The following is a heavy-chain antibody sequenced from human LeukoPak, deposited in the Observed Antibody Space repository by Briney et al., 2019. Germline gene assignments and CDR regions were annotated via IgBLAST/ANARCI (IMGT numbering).Heavy chain of an antibody. J-gene: IGHJ6*02. D-gene: IGHD2-21*01. CDR3: ARSTVGVSYYYGMDV. CDR2: IYYSGST. V-gene: IGHV4-59*08. CDR1: GGSISSYY. Sequence: SETLSLTCTASGGSISSYYWSWIRQPPGKGLEWIGYIYYSGSTNYNPSLKGRVTISVDTSKNQFSLKLSSVTAADTAVYYCARSTVGVSYYYGMDVWGQGTTVTVSS.